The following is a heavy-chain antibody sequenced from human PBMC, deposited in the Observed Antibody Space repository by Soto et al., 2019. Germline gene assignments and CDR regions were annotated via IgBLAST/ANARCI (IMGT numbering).Heavy chain of an antibody. CDR3: ARELDYGDRGAFDY. CDR2: ISAYNGNT. D-gene: IGHD4-17*01. V-gene: IGHV1-18*01. J-gene: IGHJ4*02. CDR1: GYTFTSYD. Sequence: ASVKVSCKASGYTFTSYDINWVRQATGQGLEWMGWISAYNGNTNYAQKLQGRVTMTTDTSTSTAYMELRSLRSDDTAVYYCARELDYGDRGAFDYWGQGTLVTVSS.